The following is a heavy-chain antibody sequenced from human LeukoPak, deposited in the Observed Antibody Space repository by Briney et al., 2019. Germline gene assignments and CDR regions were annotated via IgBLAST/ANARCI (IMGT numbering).Heavy chain of an antibody. J-gene: IGHJ4*02. Sequence: SVAVSCTASGGTFSSYAISWVRQAPGQGLEWMGGIIPIFGTANYAQKFQGRVTITADESTSTAYMELSSLRSEDTAVYYCARTRVAANSKFDYWGQGTLVTVSS. CDR2: IIPIFGTA. D-gene: IGHD2-15*01. V-gene: IGHV1-69*01. CDR3: ARTRVAANSKFDY. CDR1: GGTFSSYA.